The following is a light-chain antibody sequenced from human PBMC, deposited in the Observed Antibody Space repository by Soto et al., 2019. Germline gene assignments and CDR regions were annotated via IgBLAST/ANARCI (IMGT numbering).Light chain of an antibody. Sequence: EIVFTQSPTTLSFSPWERETLSCRASQSVSTYLAWYQQKPGQAPRLLVYDASSRATGIPGRFSGSGSGTDFTLTISSLEPEDFAVYYCQQYGSSPPLTFGGGTKVDIK. J-gene: IGKJ4*01. CDR2: DAS. CDR1: QSVSTY. CDR3: QQYGSSPPLT. V-gene: IGKV3-11*01.